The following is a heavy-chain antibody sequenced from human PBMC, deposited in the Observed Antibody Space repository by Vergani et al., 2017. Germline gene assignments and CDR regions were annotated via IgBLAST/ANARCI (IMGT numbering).Heavy chain of an antibody. CDR3: AREYSSTSGRAFDF. Sequence: VQLVESGGGVVQPGGSLRLSCAASGFTFSSYDMNWVRQAPGKGLEWVSFVSTGTKSQSYAESVKGRFTISRDSAKNSLYLQMDSLRAEDTAVYYCAREYSSTSGRAFDFWGQGTKVTVSS. CDR1: GFTFSSYD. D-gene: IGHD2-2*01. CDR2: VSTGTKSQ. V-gene: IGHV3-48*01. J-gene: IGHJ3*01.